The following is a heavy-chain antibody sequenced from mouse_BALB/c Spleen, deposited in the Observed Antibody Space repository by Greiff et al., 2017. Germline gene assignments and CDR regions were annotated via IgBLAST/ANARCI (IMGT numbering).Heavy chain of an antibody. CDR3: ARSALYYGYVGYFDV. CDR1: GFTFSSYT. D-gene: IGHD1-2*01. CDR2: ISSGGGNT. J-gene: IGHJ1*01. V-gene: IGHV5-9*03. Sequence: EVKLMESGGGLVKPGGSLKLSCAASGFTFSSYTMSWVRQTPEKRLEWVATISSGGGNTYYPDSVKGRFTISRDNAKNNLYLQMSSLRSEDTALYYCARSALYYGYVGYFDVWGAGTTVTVSS.